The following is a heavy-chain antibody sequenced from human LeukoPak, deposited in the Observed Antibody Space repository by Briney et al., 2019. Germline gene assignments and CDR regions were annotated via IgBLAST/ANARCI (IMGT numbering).Heavy chain of an antibody. CDR1: GGSISSYY. CDR3: ARTSPATPLLRYFDWSSSPMDV. D-gene: IGHD3-9*01. CDR2: IYYSGST. V-gene: IGHV4-59*01. J-gene: IGHJ6*02. Sequence: PSETLSLTCTVSGGSISSYYWSWIRQPPGKGLEWIGYIYYSGSTNYNPSLKSRVTISVDTSKNQFSLELSSVTAADTAVYYCARTSPATPLLRYFDWSSSPMDVWGQGTTVTVSS.